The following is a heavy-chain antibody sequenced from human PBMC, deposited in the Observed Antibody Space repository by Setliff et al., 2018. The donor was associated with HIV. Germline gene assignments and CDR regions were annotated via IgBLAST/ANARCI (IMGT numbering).Heavy chain of an antibody. CDR2: ISYAGSNE. CDR1: GFTVSYDY. CDR3: MRGPRLGPVDV. J-gene: IGHJ6*04. V-gene: IGHV3-30*01. Sequence: PGGSLRLSCAASGFTVSYDYISWVRQAPGKGLQWVSVISYAGSNEYYGDSVKGRFTISRDNSKNTLFLQMNSLRVEDTAVYYCMRGPRLGPVDVWGKGATVTVSS. D-gene: IGHD3-16*01.